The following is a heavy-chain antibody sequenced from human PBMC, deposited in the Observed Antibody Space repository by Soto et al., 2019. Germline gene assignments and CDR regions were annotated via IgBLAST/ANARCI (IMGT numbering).Heavy chain of an antibody. Sequence: DVQLLESGGGFVQPGGSLRLSCVVSGFTFRNYAMGWVRRAPGKGLEWVSSISSSDGSRYYADSVRGRFPISRHNSKNTVWLKLASLRAAETATYQCVKRGAGGGATPFDSWGQGTLVGVSS. J-gene: IGHJ5*01. CDR2: ISSSDGSR. V-gene: IGHV3-23*01. CDR1: GFTFRNYA. D-gene: IGHD1-26*01. CDR3: VKRGAGGGATPFDS.